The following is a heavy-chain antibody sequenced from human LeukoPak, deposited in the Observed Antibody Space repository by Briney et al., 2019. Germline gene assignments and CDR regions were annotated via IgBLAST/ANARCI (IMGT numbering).Heavy chain of an antibody. CDR2: IYYSGST. J-gene: IGHJ4*02. V-gene: IGHV4-59*01. Sequence: SETLSLTCTVSGGSISSYYWSWIRQPPWKGLEWIGYIYYSGSTNYNPSLKSRVTISVDTSKNQFSLKLSSVTATDTAVYYCARDLGLLYFDYWGQGTLVTVSS. CDR1: GGSISSYY. CDR3: ARDLGLLYFDY. D-gene: IGHD2-15*01.